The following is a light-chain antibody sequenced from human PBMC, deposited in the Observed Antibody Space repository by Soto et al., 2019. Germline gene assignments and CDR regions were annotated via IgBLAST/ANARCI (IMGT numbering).Light chain of an antibody. CDR2: GAS. CDR3: QQYNNWPRT. CDR1: QSVSSN. Sequence: EIVMTQSPATLSVSPGERSTLSCMASQSVSSNLAWYQQKPGQAPRLLIYGASTRATGIPARFSGSGSGTEFTLTISSLQSEDFAVYYCQQYNNWPRTVGPGTQVEIK. J-gene: IGKJ4*02. V-gene: IGKV3-15*01.